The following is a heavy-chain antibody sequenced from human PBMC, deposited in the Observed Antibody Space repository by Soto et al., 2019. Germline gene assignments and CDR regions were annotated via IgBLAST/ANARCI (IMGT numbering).Heavy chain of an antibody. CDR1: GGSISSSHW. CDR2: TSHSGTS. V-gene: IGHV4-4*02. Sequence: QVQLQESGPGLVKPSGTLSLTCAVSGGSISSSHWWTWVRQSPGKGLEYIGETSHSGTSNSNPSLKSRVTLSVDKSKIHFSLTLTSVTAADTAVYYCARVVLTITRGAFDAWGQGTLVIVSS. D-gene: IGHD3-9*01. CDR3: ARVVLTITRGAFDA. J-gene: IGHJ3*01.